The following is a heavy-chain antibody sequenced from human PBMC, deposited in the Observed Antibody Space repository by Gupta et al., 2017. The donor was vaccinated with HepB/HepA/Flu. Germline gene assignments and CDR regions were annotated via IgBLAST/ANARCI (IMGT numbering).Heavy chain of an antibody. CDR2: ISSSSSYI. V-gene: IGHV3-21*01. J-gene: IGHJ6*02. D-gene: IGHD3-22*01. Sequence: EVQLVESGGGMVKPGGSLRLSCAASGFTFSRYSLNWSRKTPGKGLEWVSSISSSSSYIYYADSVKGRFTIPRDNAKNSLYLQMNSLRAEDTAVYYCARDREVDYYDSSGYYRVPYYYYGMDVWGQGTTVTVSS. CDR3: ARDREVDYYDSSGYYRVPYYYYGMDV. CDR1: GFTFSRYS.